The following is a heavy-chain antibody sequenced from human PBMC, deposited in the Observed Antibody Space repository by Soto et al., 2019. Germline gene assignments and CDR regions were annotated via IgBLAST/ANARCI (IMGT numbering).Heavy chain of an antibody. J-gene: IGHJ4*02. CDR2: TNDRGTT. CDR1: GGSFSGNY. CDR3: ASSGTNYDSSGFYLGYFDY. V-gene: IGHV4-34*01. D-gene: IGHD3-22*01. Sequence: SETLSLTCAVYGGSFSGNYWNWIRHPPGKGLEWIGETNDRGTTNYNPSLKSRVTISVDTSKNQFSLKLSSVTAADTAVYYCASSGTNYDSSGFYLGYFDYWGQGALVTVSS.